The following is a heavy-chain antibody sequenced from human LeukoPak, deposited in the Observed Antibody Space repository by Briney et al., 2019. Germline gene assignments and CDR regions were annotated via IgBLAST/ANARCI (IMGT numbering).Heavy chain of an antibody. CDR2: IYTSEST. J-gene: IGHJ4*02. V-gene: IGHV4-61*02. D-gene: IGHD3-10*01. CDR3: ARGLWFGDENPPYFDY. Sequence: SETLSLTCSVAGGSISSSNYYWSWIRQPAGKGLEWIGRIYTSESTNYNPSLKSRFTISVDTSRNQFSLKLSSVTAADTAVYYCARGLWFGDENPPYFDYWGQGILVTVSS. CDR1: GGSISSSNYY.